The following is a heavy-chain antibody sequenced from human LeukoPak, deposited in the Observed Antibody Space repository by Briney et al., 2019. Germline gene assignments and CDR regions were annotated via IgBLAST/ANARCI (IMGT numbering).Heavy chain of an antibody. J-gene: IGHJ3*02. CDR3: ARSGSKNSGSWYDAFDI. CDR1: GFTFSSYA. V-gene: IGHV3-23*01. CDR2: LSGSGGNT. Sequence: PGGSLRLSCAASGFTFSSYAMSWVRQAPGKGLEWVSGLSGSGGNTIYADSVKGRFTISRDNAKNSLYLQMNSLRAEDTAVYYCARSGSKNSGSWYDAFDIWGQGTMVTVSS. D-gene: IGHD6-13*01.